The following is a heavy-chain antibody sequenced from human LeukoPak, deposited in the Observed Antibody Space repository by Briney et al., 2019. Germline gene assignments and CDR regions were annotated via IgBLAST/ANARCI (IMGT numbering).Heavy chain of an antibody. Sequence: GXXLXLSCXASGXTFSXYXXSWVRQAPGKGREWVANIKQDGSEKYYVDSVKGRFTISRDNAKNSLYLQMNSLRAEDTAVYYCARDRGGEIDYWGQGTLVTVSS. CDR2: IKQDGSEK. CDR1: GXTFSXYX. V-gene: IGHV3-7*01. CDR3: ARDRGGEIDY. J-gene: IGHJ4*02. D-gene: IGHD3-10*01.